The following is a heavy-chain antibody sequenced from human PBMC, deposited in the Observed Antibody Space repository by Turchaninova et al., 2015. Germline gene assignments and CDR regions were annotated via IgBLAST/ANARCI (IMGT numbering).Heavy chain of an antibody. CDR3: AKLPYISTWYGFDH. D-gene: IGHD6-13*01. CDR1: GFTFSTYP. CDR2: ISGDSGSA. J-gene: IGHJ4*02. Sequence: GASLRLSCVASGFTFSTYPMRWVRLAPGKGLEWVSSISGDSGSAYYADSVKGRFTISRDNSKNTLNLHMNSLRAEDTDVYYCAKLPYISTWYGFDHWGQGTLVPVSS. V-gene: IGHV3-23*01.